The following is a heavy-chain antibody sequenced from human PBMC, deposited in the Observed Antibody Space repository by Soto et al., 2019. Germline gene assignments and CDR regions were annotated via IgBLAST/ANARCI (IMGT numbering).Heavy chain of an antibody. V-gene: IGHV4-39*01. CDR1: GGSISSSSYY. Sequence: SETLSLTCTVSGGSISSSSYYWGWIRQPPGKGLEWIGSIYYSGSTYYNPSLKSRVTISVDTSKNQFSLKLSSVTAADTAVYYCARPGVGYSSSHYYGMDVWGQGTTVTVSS. CDR2: IYYSGST. J-gene: IGHJ6*02. D-gene: IGHD6-13*01. CDR3: ARPGVGYSSSHYYGMDV.